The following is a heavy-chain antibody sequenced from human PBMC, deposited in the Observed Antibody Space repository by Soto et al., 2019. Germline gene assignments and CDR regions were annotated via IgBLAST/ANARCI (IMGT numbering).Heavy chain of an antibody. V-gene: IGHV3-74*03. CDR3: ARAYNFWSGHDY. J-gene: IGHJ4*02. D-gene: IGHD3-3*01. CDR1: GFTFSSYW. Sequence: GGPLRLSCAASGFTFSSYWMHWVRQAPGKGLVWVSHIRNDGSSTTYADSVKGRFTISRDNAKNTLYLQMDSLRAEDTALYYCARAYNFWSGHDYWGQGTLVTVSS. CDR2: IRNDGSST.